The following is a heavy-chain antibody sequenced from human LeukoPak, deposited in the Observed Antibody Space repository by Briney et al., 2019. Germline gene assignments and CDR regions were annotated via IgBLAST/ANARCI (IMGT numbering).Heavy chain of an antibody. CDR1: GGTFSSYA. CDR2: IIPIFGTA. Sequence: SVKVSCKASGGTFSSYAISWVRQAPGQGLEWMGGIIPIFGTANYAQKFQGRVTITTDESTSTAYMELSSLRSEDTAVYYCGRDSGNVVVPAAMRGTAFDIWGQGTMVTVSS. J-gene: IGHJ3*02. D-gene: IGHD2-2*01. V-gene: IGHV1-69*05. CDR3: GRDSGNVVVPAAMRGTAFDI.